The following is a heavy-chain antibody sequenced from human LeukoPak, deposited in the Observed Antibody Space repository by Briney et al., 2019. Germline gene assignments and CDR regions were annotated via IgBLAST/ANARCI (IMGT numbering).Heavy chain of an antibody. CDR3: AITTVAGNVGLFY. V-gene: IGHV3-23*01. Sequence: AGSLRLSCAASRFTFSSYAMSWVRQAPGKGLEWVSAISGSGGSTYYADSVKGRFTISRDNSKNTLYLQMSRLRAEDTAVYSCAITTVAGNVGLFYWGQGTLVTVSS. CDR2: ISGSGGST. D-gene: IGHD6-19*01. CDR1: RFTFSSYA. J-gene: IGHJ4*02.